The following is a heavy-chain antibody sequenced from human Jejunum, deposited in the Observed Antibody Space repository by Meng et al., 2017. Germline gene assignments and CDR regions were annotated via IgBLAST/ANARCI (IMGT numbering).Heavy chain of an antibody. V-gene: IGHV3-48*03. J-gene: IGHJ4*02. CDR3: ESDPHYAEVY. D-gene: IGHD2-2*01. Sequence: GESLKISCAVSGFTFSSFEMIWVRQAPGKGLEWVSFIGSSGSPIYYADSVKGRFFISRDNAKNSLYLQMNNLRAEDTAVYCCESDPHYAEVYWGQGTLVTVSS. CDR1: GFTFSSFE. CDR2: IGSSGSPI.